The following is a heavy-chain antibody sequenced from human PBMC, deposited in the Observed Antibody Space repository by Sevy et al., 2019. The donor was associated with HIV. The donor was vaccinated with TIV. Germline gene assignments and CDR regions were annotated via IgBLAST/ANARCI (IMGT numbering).Heavy chain of an antibody. CDR3: SKTGRISALGEFDY. Sequence: GGSLRLSCAASGFTFSRLAMSWVRQAPGKGLEWVSIISGSGDITYYEQSVKGRFTISRDNSKNTLSLQMNSLRAEDTAIYFCSKTGRISALGEFDYWGQGTLVTVSS. CDR2: ISGSGDIT. V-gene: IGHV3-23*01. CDR1: GFTFSRLA. J-gene: IGHJ4*02. D-gene: IGHD6-13*01.